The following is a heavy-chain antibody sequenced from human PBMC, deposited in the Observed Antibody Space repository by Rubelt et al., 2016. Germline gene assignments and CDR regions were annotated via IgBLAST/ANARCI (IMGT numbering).Heavy chain of an antibody. J-gene: IGHJ4*02. CDR3: TRLEGSGYYYYYFDY. CDR2: IYYSGST. Sequence: PPGKGLEWIGYIYYSGSTNYNPSLQSRVTISVDTSKNQFSLKLSSVTAADTAVYYCTRLEGSGYYYYYFDYWGQGTLVTVSS. D-gene: IGHD3-22*01. V-gene: IGHV4-61*07.